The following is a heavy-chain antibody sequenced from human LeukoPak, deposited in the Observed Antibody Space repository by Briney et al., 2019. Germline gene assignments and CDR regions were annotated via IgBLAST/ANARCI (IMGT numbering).Heavy chain of an antibody. D-gene: IGHD6-13*01. Sequence: GASVKVSCKASGGTFISYAISWVRQAPGQGLEWMGGIIPIFGTANYAQKFQGRVTITADESTSTAYMELSSLRSEDTAVYYCARDRGSSWPLSWFDPWGQGTLVTVSS. CDR2: IIPIFGTA. CDR1: GGTFISYA. J-gene: IGHJ5*02. CDR3: ARDRGSSWPLSWFDP. V-gene: IGHV1-69*01.